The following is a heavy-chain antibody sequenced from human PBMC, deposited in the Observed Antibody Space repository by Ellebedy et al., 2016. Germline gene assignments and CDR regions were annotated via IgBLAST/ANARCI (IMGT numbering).Heavy chain of an antibody. CDR3: AKDIELSH. V-gene: IGHV3-23*01. Sequence: GESLKISXAASGFTFADAAMSWVRQAPGKGLEWVSVISSSGVNTYYADSVKGRFSISRDDSRNTLFLQMNSLRAEDTAVYFCAKDIELSHWGQGSLVTVSS. D-gene: IGHD2/OR15-2a*01. CDR1: GFTFADAA. CDR2: ISSSGVNT. J-gene: IGHJ4*02.